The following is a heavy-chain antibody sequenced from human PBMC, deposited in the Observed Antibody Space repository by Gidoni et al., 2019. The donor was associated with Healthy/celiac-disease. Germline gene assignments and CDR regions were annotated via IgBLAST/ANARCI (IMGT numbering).Heavy chain of an antibody. CDR3: ASGPDPWVFDY. V-gene: IGHV1-2*04. J-gene: IGHJ4*02. D-gene: IGHD3-10*01. Sequence: QVQLVQSGAEVKKPGASVKVSCTAPRHTFTGYYTHWVRQAPGQGLEWLGWINPNSGGTNYAQKFQGWVTMTRDTSISTAYMELSRLRSDDTAVYYCASGPDPWVFDYWGQGTLVTVSS. CDR2: INPNSGGT. CDR1: RHTFTGYY.